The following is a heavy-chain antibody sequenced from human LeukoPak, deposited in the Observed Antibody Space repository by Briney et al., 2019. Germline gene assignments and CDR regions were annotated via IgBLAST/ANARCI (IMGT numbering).Heavy chain of an antibody. CDR2: IYHSGST. V-gene: IGHV4-4*02. CDR1: GGSISSSNW. Sequence: SGTLSLTCAVSGGSISSSNWWSWVRQPPGKGLEWIGEIYHSGSTNYNPSLKSRVTISVDTSKNQFSLKLSSVTAADTAVYYCARDLSGYAPAGWFDPWGQGTLVTVSS. D-gene: IGHD6-25*01. CDR3: ARDLSGYAPAGWFDP. J-gene: IGHJ5*02.